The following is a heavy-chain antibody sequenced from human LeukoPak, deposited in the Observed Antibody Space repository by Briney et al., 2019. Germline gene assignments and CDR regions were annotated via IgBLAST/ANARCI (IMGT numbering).Heavy chain of an antibody. CDR3: AKETSGSWFDY. CDR1: GFRFSSYE. Sequence: GGSLRLSCAASGFRFSSYEMNWVRQAPGRGLEWVSYIGNTGRTIYYVDSVKGRFTVSRDNAKNSLYLQMNSLRAEDTAVYYCAKETSGSWFDYWGQGTLVTVSS. CDR2: IGNTGRTI. V-gene: IGHV3-48*03. J-gene: IGHJ4*02. D-gene: IGHD3-10*01.